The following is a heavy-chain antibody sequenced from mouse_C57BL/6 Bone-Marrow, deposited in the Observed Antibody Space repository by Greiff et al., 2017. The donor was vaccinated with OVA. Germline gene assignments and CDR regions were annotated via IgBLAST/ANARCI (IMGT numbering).Heavy chain of an antibody. CDR2: IHPNSGST. J-gene: IGHJ4*01. Sequence: QVQLQQPGAELVKPGASVKLSCKASGYTFTSYWMHWVKPRPGQGLEWIGMIHPNSGSTNYNEKFKSKATLTVDKSSSTAYMQLSSLTSEDSAVYYCARSRSNVYSMDYWGQGTSVTVSS. D-gene: IGHD2-5*01. V-gene: IGHV1-64*01. CDR3: ARSRSNVYSMDY. CDR1: GYTFTSYW.